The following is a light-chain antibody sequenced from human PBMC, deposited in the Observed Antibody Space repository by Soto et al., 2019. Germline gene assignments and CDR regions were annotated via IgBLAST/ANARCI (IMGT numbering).Light chain of an antibody. J-gene: IGLJ1*01. CDR1: SSDVGGNKY. V-gene: IGLV2-14*03. Sequence: QSALTQPASVSGSPGQSITISCTGTSSDVGGNKYVSWYQHYPGKAPKLMICDVSNRPSGVSNRFSGSKSGNTASLTISGLQAEDEADYYCSASTGTTYVFGTGTKLTVL. CDR2: DVS. CDR3: SASTGTTYV.